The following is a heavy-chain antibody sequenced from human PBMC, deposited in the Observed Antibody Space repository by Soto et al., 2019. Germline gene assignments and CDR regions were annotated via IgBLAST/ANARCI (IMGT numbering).Heavy chain of an antibody. CDR2: ISPGDSNT. CDR3: ARRTYESGWRHYFDY. CDR1: GYVFKCINYW. Sequence: GESLKISCKSSGYVFKCINYWIAWVRQMPGKGLEWMGVISPGDSNTRYSPSFQGQVTFSADNSLNTAYLQWNTLRASDTAIYYCARRTYESGWRHYFDYWGQGTLVTVSS. V-gene: IGHV5-51*01. J-gene: IGHJ4*02. D-gene: IGHD6-19*01.